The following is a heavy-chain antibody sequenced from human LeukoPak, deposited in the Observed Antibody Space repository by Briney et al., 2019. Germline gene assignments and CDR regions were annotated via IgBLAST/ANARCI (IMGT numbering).Heavy chain of an antibody. CDR1: GFTFSNYA. J-gene: IGHJ4*02. CDR2: ISGSGGST. V-gene: IGHV3-23*01. Sequence: PGGSLRLSCAASGFTFSNYAMNWARQAPGKGLEWVSAISGSGGSTYYADSVKGRFTISRDNSKNTLYLQMNSLRAEDTAVYYCAKDALRGVGYFDYWGQGTLVTVSS. CDR3: AKDALRGVGYFDY. D-gene: IGHD3-10*01.